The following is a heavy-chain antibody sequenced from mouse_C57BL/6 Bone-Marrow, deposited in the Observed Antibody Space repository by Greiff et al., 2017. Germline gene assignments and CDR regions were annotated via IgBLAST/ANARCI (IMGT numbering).Heavy chain of an antibody. Sequence: EVQLVESGGGLVKPGGSLKLSCAASGFTFSSYAMSWVRQTPEQRLEWVATISDGGSYTYYPEKLKGRVTISRDNAKNNLYLQMSHLKSEDTAMYYCAREELYYGSLMDYWGQGTSVTVSS. J-gene: IGHJ4*01. V-gene: IGHV5-4*01. D-gene: IGHD1-1*01. CDR2: ISDGGSYT. CDR3: AREELYYGSLMDY. CDR1: GFTFSSYA.